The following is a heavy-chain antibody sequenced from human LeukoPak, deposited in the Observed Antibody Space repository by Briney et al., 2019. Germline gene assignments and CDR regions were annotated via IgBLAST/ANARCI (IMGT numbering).Heavy chain of an antibody. CDR2: ISYDGSNK. V-gene: IGHV3-30-3*01. D-gene: IGHD5-18*01. Sequence: GGSLRLSCAASGFTFSSYAMHWVRQAPGKGLEWVAVISYDGSNKNYADFVKGRFTISRDNSKNTLYLQMNSLRAEDTAVYYCARVGVVWIQLGGDAFDIWGQGTMVTVSS. J-gene: IGHJ3*02. CDR1: GFTFSSYA. CDR3: ARVGVVWIQLGGDAFDI.